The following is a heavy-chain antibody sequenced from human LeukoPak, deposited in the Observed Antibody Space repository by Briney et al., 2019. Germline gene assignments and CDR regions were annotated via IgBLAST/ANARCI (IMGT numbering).Heavy chain of an antibody. J-gene: IGHJ4*02. CDR2: INAGNGNT. CDR3: ARAHSSGWYDLDY. Sequence: GASVKVSCKASGYTFTSYAMHWVRQAPGQRLEWMGWINAGNGNTKYSQEFQGRVTITRDTSASTAYMELSSLRSEDMAVYYCARAHSSGWYDLDYWGQGTLVTVSS. V-gene: IGHV1-3*03. D-gene: IGHD6-19*01. CDR1: GYTFTSYA.